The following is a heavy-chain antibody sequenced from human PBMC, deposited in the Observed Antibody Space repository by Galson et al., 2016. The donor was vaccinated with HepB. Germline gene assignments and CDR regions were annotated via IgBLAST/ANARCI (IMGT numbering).Heavy chain of an antibody. CDR1: GFTFGDYP. CDR2: IRSKAYGGTT. D-gene: IGHD5-12*01. CDR3: TRDYDLDY. V-gene: IGHV3-49*04. J-gene: IGHJ4*02. Sequence: SLRLSCASSGFTFGDYPMTWVRQAPGKGLEWVGFIRSKAYGGTTEYAASVKGRFTISRDNSKNIAYLQMDSLKIEDTAVYYCTRDYDLDYWGPGTLVTVSS.